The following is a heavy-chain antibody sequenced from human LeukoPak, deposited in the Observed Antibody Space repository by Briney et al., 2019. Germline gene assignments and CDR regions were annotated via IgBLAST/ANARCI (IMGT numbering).Heavy chain of an antibody. Sequence: TSETLSLTCTVSGGSISSYYWSWIRQPAGKGLEWIGRIYTSGSTNYNPSLKSRVTMSVDTSKNQFSLKLSSVTAADTAVYYCARVRFGGQQLRWFDPWGQGTLVTVSS. CDR2: IYTSGST. D-gene: IGHD6-13*01. J-gene: IGHJ5*02. CDR3: ARVRFGGQQLRWFDP. V-gene: IGHV4-4*07. CDR1: GGSISSYY.